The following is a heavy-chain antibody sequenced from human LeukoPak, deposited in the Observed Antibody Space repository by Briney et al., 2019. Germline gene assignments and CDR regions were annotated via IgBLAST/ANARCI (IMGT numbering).Heavy chain of an antibody. Sequence: GGSLRLSCAASGFTFSDYYMSWIRQAPGKGLEWVGRTRNKANSYTTEYAASVKGRFTISRDDSKNSLYLQMNSLKTEDTAVYYCARAGARGNWYFDLWGRGTLVTVSS. CDR1: GFTFSDYY. V-gene: IGHV3-72*01. CDR2: TRNKANSYTT. CDR3: ARAGARGNWYFDL. J-gene: IGHJ2*01.